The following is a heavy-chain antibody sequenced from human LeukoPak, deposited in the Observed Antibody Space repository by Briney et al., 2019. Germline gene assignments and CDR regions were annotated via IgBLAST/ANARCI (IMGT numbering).Heavy chain of an antibody. CDR3: AREEVKQQPAHGAYYYYYYMDV. V-gene: IGHV3-21*01. CDR2: ISSSSSYI. CDR1: GFTSSSYS. J-gene: IGHJ6*03. D-gene: IGHD6-13*01. Sequence: PGGSLRLSCAASGFTSSSYSMNWVRQAPGKGLEWVSSISSSSSYIYYADSVKGRFTISRDNAKNSLYLQMNSLRAEDTAVYYCAREEVKQQPAHGAYYYYYYMDVWGKGTTVTISS.